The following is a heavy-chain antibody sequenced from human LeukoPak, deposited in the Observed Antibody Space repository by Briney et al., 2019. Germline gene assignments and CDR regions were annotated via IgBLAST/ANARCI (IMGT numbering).Heavy chain of an antibody. CDR1: GFTFSSYW. J-gene: IGHJ4*02. Sequence: PGGSLRLSCAASGFTFSSYWMSWVRQAPGEGLEWVANIKQDGSEKYYVDSVKGRFTISRDNAKNSLYLQMNSLRAEDTAVYYCAREGTYSSGWYGGWGQGTLVTVSS. V-gene: IGHV3-7*03. CDR2: IKQDGSEK. CDR3: AREGTYSSGWYGG. D-gene: IGHD6-19*01.